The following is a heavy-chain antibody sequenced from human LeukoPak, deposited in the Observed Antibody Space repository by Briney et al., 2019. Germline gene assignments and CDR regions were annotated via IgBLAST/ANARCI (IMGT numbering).Heavy chain of an antibody. CDR3: AKGEVGTYLSYFDY. J-gene: IGHJ4*02. Sequence: GGSLRLSCAASGFTFSSYGMHWVPQAAGKGLEWVAVISYDGSNKYFADSVKGRFTISRDNSKNSLYLQMNSLRTEDTALYYCAKGEVGTYLSYFDYWGQGTLVTVSS. CDR1: GFTFSSYG. D-gene: IGHD3-16*01. CDR2: ISYDGSNK. V-gene: IGHV3-30*18.